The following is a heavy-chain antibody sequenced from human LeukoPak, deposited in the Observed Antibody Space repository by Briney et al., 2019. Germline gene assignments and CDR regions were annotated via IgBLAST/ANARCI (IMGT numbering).Heavy chain of an antibody. CDR1: GFTVSSNY. Sequence: PGGSLRLSCAASGFTVSSNYMSWVRQAPGKGLEWVSVIYSGGSTYYADSVKGRFTISRDNSKNTLYLQMNSLRVEDTAVYYCARSRITIFGVVHGMDVWGQGTTVTVSS. J-gene: IGHJ6*02. CDR3: ARSRITIFGVVHGMDV. V-gene: IGHV3-53*01. CDR2: IYSGGST. D-gene: IGHD3-3*01.